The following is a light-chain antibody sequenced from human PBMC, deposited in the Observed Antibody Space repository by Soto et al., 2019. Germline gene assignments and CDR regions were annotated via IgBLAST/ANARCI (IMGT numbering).Light chain of an antibody. J-gene: IGLJ1*01. CDR2: EVS. CDR1: SSDVGDYNY. CDR3: SSYTSNNILYV. Sequence: QSALTQPASVSGSPGQSITISCTGTSSDVGDYNYVSWYQQHPGKAPKLMIYEVSNRPSGVSNRFSGSKSGNTASLTISGLQAEDEADYYCSSYTSNNILYVFGTGTKV. V-gene: IGLV2-14*01.